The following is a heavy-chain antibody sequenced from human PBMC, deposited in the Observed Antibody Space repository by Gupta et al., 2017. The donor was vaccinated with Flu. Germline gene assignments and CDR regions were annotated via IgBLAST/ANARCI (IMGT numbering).Heavy chain of an antibody. D-gene: IGHD6-13*01. Sequence: QVQLQESGPGLVKPSETLSLTCTVSGGSISSYYWSWIRQPPGKGLEWIGYIYYSGSTNYNPSLKSRVTISVDTSKNQFSLKLSSVTAADTAVYYCARHHRKQQLVRGYNWFDPWGQGTLVTVSS. CDR3: ARHHRKQQLVRGYNWFDP. CDR2: IYYSGST. CDR1: GGSISSYY. J-gene: IGHJ5*02. V-gene: IGHV4-59*08.